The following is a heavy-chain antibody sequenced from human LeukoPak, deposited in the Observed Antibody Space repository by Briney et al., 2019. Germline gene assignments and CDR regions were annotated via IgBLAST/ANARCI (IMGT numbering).Heavy chain of an antibody. Sequence: GGSLRLSCAASGLTFSNYWVHWVRQAPGKGLMWVSRINRDGSTTKYADSVKGRFTVSRDNAKNTLNLQMNSLRAEDTAVYYCARDKKSGESSEIDYWGQGTLVTVSS. CDR3: ARDKKSGESSEIDY. D-gene: IGHD3-10*01. CDR1: GLTFSNYW. V-gene: IGHV3-74*03. CDR2: INRDGSTT. J-gene: IGHJ4*02.